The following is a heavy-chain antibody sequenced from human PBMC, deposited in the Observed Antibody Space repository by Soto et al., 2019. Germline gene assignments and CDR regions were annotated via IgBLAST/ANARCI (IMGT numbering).Heavy chain of an antibody. D-gene: IGHD3-10*01. CDR2: IYYSGSS. CDR3: ARGTMLRGPGYYYAMDI. Sequence: SETLSLTCPVSGYSISRNGHFWTWIRQHPGKGLEWIGYIYYSGSSYYNPSLKSRVIISVDTSKNQFSLNLTAVTAADTAVYYCARGTMLRGPGYYYAMDIWGQGTTVTVSS. V-gene: IGHV4-31*03. CDR1: GYSISRNGHF. J-gene: IGHJ6*02.